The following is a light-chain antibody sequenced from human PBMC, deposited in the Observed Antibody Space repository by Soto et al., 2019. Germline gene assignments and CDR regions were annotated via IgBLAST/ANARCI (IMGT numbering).Light chain of an antibody. CDR2: DAS. J-gene: IGKJ2*01. V-gene: IGKV3-11*01. CDR3: QRRGDSYT. CDR1: QTLANY. Sequence: EVVLTQSPATLSLSPGERATLSCRASQTLANYLAWYQQRPGQAPRLLIYDASNRATGIPARFSGSGSGTDFTLPISTQEPGDSAVFYCQRRGDSYTFGQGPTREIK.